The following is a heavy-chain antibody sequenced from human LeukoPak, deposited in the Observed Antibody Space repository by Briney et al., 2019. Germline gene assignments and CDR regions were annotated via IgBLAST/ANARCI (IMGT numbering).Heavy chain of an antibody. V-gene: IGHV3-30*18. D-gene: IGHD1-26*01. CDR1: GFTFRSYG. Sequence: GRSLRLSCAGSGFTFRSYGMHWVRQAPGKGLEWVAVISYDGSNKYYADSVKGRFTISRDNSKNTLDLQMNSLRPEDTAVYYCAKDRGSASYYPTVGFDYWGQGTLVTVSS. J-gene: IGHJ4*02. CDR3: AKDRGSASYYPTVGFDY. CDR2: ISYDGSNK.